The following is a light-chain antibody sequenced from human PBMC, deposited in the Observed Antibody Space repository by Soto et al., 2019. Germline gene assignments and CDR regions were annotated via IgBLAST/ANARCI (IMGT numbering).Light chain of an antibody. CDR2: DAS. CDR3: QQRSNWL. V-gene: IGKV3-11*01. J-gene: IGKJ3*01. CDR1: QDVRRY. Sequence: EIVLTQSPATLSLSPGERATLSCRATQDVRRYLAWYQQKPGQSPSRLIYDASNRATGIPTRFSRRGSGTDFTLTISRLEPEDFTVYYCQQRSNWLFGPGTKVDIK.